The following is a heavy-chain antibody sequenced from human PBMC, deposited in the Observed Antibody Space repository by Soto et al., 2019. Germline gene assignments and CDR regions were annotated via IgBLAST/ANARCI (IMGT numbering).Heavy chain of an antibody. Sequence: ASVKVSCKASGYTFTSCGISWVRQAPGQGLEWMGWISAYNGNTNYAQKLQGRVTMTTDTSTSTAYMELRSLRSDDTAVYYCARHPYGDYAIDYGMDVWGQGTTVTVSS. V-gene: IGHV1-18*01. CDR1: GYTFTSCG. CDR3: ARHPYGDYAIDYGMDV. J-gene: IGHJ6*02. CDR2: ISAYNGNT. D-gene: IGHD4-17*01.